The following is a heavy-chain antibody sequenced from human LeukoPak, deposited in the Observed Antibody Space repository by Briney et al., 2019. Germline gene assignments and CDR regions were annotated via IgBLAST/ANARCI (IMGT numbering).Heavy chain of an antibody. D-gene: IGHD5-24*01. CDR1: GGSVGSGSYY. CDR2: IYYSGST. V-gene: IGHV4-61*01. CDR3: ARLWLQGAFDI. J-gene: IGHJ3*02. Sequence: PSETLSLTCTVSGGSVGSGSYYWSWIRQPPGKGLEWIGYIYYSGSTNYNPSLKSRVTISVDTSKNQFSLKLSSVTAADTAVYYCARLWLQGAFDIWGQGTMVTVSS.